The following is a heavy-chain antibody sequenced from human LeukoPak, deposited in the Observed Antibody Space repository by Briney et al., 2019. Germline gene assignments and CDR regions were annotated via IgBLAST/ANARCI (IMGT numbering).Heavy chain of an antibody. CDR1: GFTFSSYA. CDR3: ARTDIYYYYMDV. D-gene: IGHD2-15*01. Sequence: QAGGSLRLSCAASGFTFSSYAMHWVRQAPGKGLEWVAVISYDGSNKYYADSVKGRFTISRDNSKNTLYLQMNSLRAEDTAVYYCARTDIYYYYMDVWGKGTTVTVSS. J-gene: IGHJ6*03. CDR2: ISYDGSNK. V-gene: IGHV3-30*04.